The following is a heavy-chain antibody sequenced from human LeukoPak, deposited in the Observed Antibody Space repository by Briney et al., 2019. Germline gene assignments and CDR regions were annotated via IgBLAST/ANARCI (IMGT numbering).Heavy chain of an antibody. V-gene: IGHV3-74*01. CDR3: ARAVSSGFWSATGYFDL. D-gene: IGHD3-3*01. CDR2: TNSDESRT. CDR1: GFTFSSYW. Sequence: GGSLRLSCAASGFTFSSYWMHWVRQAPGKGLVWVSGTNSDESRTSYADSVKGRFTISRDNAKNTLHLQMNSLRGEDTAVYYCARAVSSGFWSATGYFDLWGRGTLVTVSS. J-gene: IGHJ2*01.